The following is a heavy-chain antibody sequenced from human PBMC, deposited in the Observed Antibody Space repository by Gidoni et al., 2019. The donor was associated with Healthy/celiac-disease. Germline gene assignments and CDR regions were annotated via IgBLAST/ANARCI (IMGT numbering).Heavy chain of an antibody. D-gene: IGHD1-7*01. CDR3: AKDITGTTFYYYGMDV. V-gene: IGHV3-9*01. CDR1: GFTFDDYA. Sequence: EVQLVESGGGLVQPGRSLRLSCSASGFTFDDYAMHWVRQAPGKGLEWVSGISWNSGSIGYADSVKGRFTISRDNAKNSLYLQMNSLRAEDTALYYCAKDITGTTFYYYGMDVWGQGTTVTVS. CDR2: ISWNSGSI. J-gene: IGHJ6*02.